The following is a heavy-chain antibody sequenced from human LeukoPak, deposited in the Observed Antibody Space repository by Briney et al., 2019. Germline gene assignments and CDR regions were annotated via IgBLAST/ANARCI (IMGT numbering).Heavy chain of an antibody. D-gene: IGHD6-13*01. CDR2: ISGSGGST. V-gene: IGHV3-23*01. CDR1: GFTFSSYA. CDR3: AKSFRSGWYRGVIDY. Sequence: GGSLRLSCAASGFTFSSYAMSWVRQAPGKGLEWVSAISGSGGSTYYADSVKGRFTISRDNSKNTLYLQMNLRADDTAVYYCAKSFRSGWYRGVIDYWGQGTLVTVSS. J-gene: IGHJ4*02.